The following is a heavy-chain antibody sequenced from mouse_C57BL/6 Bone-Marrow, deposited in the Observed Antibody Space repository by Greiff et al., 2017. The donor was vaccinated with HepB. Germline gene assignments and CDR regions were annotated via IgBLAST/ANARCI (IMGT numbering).Heavy chain of an antibody. CDR1: GFNIKDYY. CDR2: IDPEDGET. CDR3: ARWGRPSPYAMDY. D-gene: IGHD1-2*01. V-gene: IGHV14-2*01. J-gene: IGHJ4*01. Sequence: VQLQQSGAELVKSGASVKLSCTASGFNIKDYYMHWVKQRTEQGLEWIGRIDPEDGETKYAPKFQGKATITAATSSNTAYLQLRSQTSEDTAVYFCARWGRPSPYAMDYWGQGTSVTVSA.